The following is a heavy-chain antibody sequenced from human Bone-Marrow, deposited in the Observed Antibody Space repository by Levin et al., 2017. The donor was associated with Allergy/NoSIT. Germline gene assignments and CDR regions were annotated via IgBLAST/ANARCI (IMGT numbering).Heavy chain of an antibody. CDR2: INTDGSST. V-gene: IGHV3-74*01. J-gene: IGHJ4*02. CDR1: GFTFSSYW. D-gene: IGHD2-21*02. CDR3: ARGCDGACYGTH. Sequence: GGSLRLSFAASGFTFSSYWMHWVRQVPGKGLVWVSRINTDGSSTNYADSVKGRFTVSRDNARNTLYLQLNGLRAEDTAIYYCARGCDGACYGTHWGQGALVTVSS.